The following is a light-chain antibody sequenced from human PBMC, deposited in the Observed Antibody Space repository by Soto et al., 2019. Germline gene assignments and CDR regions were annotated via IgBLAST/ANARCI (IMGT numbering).Light chain of an antibody. Sequence: EIVLTQSPGTLSLSPGERATLSCRASATVAGSYLAWYQQKPGQAPRLLIHGASTRATGIADRFSGSWSGTDFTHSISRLEPKDFAVYYCLLYGTSAKPFGQGSKVDIK. J-gene: IGKJ1*01. CDR1: ATVAGSY. CDR2: GAS. CDR3: LLYGTSAKP. V-gene: IGKV3-20*01.